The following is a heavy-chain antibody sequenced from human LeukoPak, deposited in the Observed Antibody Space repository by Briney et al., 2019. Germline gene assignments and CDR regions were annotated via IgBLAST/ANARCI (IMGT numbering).Heavy chain of an antibody. Sequence: SETLSLTCTVSGGSIRSRNYYWDWIRQPPGKGLEWIGNFYDSGSTYYNPSLKRRFTISGDTAKTQFSLKLTSVTAADTAVYYCARHTRPGCSGYENAFDIWGQGTMVTVSS. J-gene: IGHJ3*02. CDR2: FYDSGST. D-gene: IGHD5-12*01. CDR3: ARHTRPGCSGYENAFDI. V-gene: IGHV4-39*01. CDR1: GGSIRSRNYY.